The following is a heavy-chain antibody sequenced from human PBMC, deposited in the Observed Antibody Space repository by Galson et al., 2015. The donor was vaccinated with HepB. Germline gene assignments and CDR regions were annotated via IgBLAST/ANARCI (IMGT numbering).Heavy chain of an antibody. J-gene: IGHJ4*02. CDR1: GFTFSGYW. D-gene: IGHD2-2*01. CDR3: VRSMTYCSSTSCPFDY. CDR2: INFDGSGT. Sequence: SLRLSCAASGFTFSGYWMSWVRQAPGKGLVWVSRINFDGSGTRYADSVRGRFTISRDNAKNTLHLQMNSLTGEDTAMYYCVRSMTYCSSTSCPFDYWGQGALVAVSS. V-gene: IGHV3-74*01.